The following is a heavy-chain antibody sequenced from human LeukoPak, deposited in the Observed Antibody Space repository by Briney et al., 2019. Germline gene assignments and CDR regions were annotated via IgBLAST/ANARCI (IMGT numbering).Heavy chain of an antibody. CDR1: GFTFSSYW. J-gene: IGHJ4*02. CDR2: RTQDVIEK. V-gene: IGHV3-7*01. Sequence: PGGSLRLSCAASGFTFSSYWMRWVRQAPGNVLEWVANRTQDVIEKYYADSGKGRSTFSRDNAKNSRYLQMNSLRSEDTAVYYCASGSNSWPMGYFLSDYWGQGTLLIVS. CDR3: ASGSNSWPMGYFLSDY. D-gene: IGHD2-2*01.